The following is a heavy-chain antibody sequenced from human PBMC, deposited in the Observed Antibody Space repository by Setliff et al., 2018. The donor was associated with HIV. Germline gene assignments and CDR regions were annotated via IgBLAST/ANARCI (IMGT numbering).Heavy chain of an antibody. CDR3: TRRRRAPGTEDLEAH. D-gene: IGHD3-3*01. J-gene: IGHJ4*02. Sequence: GESLKISCKASGYTFTNYWIGWVRQMPGQGLEWIGVIHPSDFVTRYGPSFQGQVSISADRSITTAYLQWSSLKASDTAIYYCTRRRRAPGTEDLEAHWGQGTLVTVYS. V-gene: IGHV5-51*01. CDR1: GYTFTNYW. CDR2: IHPSDFVT.